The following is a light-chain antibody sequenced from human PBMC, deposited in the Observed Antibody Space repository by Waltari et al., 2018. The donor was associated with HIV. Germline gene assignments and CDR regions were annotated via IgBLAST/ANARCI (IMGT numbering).Light chain of an antibody. Sequence: DIQMTQSPSTLSASVGDRVTITCRASQSISSWLAWYQQKPGKAPKHLVYKPSSLESGVPSRFSGSGSGTEFTLTISSLQPDDFATYYCQQFIAFGPGTKVDIK. J-gene: IGKJ3*01. CDR2: KPS. V-gene: IGKV1-5*03. CDR3: QQFIA. CDR1: QSISSW.